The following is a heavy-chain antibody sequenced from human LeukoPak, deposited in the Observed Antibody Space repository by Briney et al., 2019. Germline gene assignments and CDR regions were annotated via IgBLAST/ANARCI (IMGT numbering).Heavy chain of an antibody. CDR3: ARIRAGGAYFDY. D-gene: IGHD4-23*01. V-gene: IGHV4-61*02. Sequence: SETLSLTCTVSGGSIGSGSYYWSWIRQPAGKGLEWIGRIYTSENTNYSPSLKSRVTISVDTSKNQFSLKLNSVTAADTAVYYCARIRAGGAYFDYWGQGTLVTVSS. CDR1: GGSIGSGSYY. J-gene: IGHJ4*02. CDR2: IYTSENT.